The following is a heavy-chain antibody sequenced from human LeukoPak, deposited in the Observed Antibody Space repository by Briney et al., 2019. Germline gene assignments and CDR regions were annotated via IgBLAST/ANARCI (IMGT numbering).Heavy chain of an antibody. Sequence: GGSLRLSCAASGFTFSSYSMNWVRQAPGKGLEWVSSISSSSSYIYYADSVKGRFTISRDNAKNSLYLQMNSLRAEDTAVYYCAASQIGEGAFDIWGQGTMVTVSS. J-gene: IGHJ3*02. D-gene: IGHD3-22*01. CDR3: AASQIGEGAFDI. V-gene: IGHV3-21*01. CDR1: GFTFSSYS. CDR2: ISSSSSYI.